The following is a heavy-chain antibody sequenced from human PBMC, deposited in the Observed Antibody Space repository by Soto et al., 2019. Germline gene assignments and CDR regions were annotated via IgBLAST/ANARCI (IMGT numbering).Heavy chain of an antibody. D-gene: IGHD3-16*01. CDR1: GFTFSTYC. Sequence: GGSLRLSCAASGFTFSTYCMHWVRQAPGEGLVWVSRIKGDESATDYADSVKGRFTVSRDNAKNTLYLQIHSLRDEDTAIYDCARGGLYAYYQDNWGQGTLVTVSS. CDR2: IKGDESAT. CDR3: ARGGLYAYYQDN. J-gene: IGHJ4*02. V-gene: IGHV3-74*01.